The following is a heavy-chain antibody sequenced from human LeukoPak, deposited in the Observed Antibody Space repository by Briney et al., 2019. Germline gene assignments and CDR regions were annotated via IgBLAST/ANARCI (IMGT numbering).Heavy chain of an antibody. CDR3: ATYQKTRDYDY. D-gene: IGHD2-2*01. CDR1: GFTVSSNY. Sequence: GGSLRLSCAASGFTVSSNYMSWVRQAPGKGLEWVSVIYSGGSTYYADSVKGRFTISRDNSKNTLYLQMNSLRAEDTAVYYCATYQKTRDYDYWGQGTLVTVSS. V-gene: IGHV3-53*01. CDR2: IYSGGST. J-gene: IGHJ4*02.